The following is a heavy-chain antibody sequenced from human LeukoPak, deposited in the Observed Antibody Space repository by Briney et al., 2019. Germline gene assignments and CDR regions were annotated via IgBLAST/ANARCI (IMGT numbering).Heavy chain of an antibody. J-gene: IGHJ6*03. CDR1: GYTFTSYG. Sequence: ASVKVSCKASGYTFTSYGISWVRQAPGQGLEWMGWISAYNGNTNYAQKLQGRVTITADKSTSTAYMELSSLRSEDTAVYYCARLCSSTSCYASYYMDVWGKGTTVTVSS. CDR2: ISAYNGNT. V-gene: IGHV1-18*01. D-gene: IGHD2-2*01. CDR3: ARLCSSTSCYASYYMDV.